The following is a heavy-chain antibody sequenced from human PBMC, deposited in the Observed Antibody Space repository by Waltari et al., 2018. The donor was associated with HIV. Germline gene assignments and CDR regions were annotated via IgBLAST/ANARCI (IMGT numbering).Heavy chain of an antibody. J-gene: IGHJ6*02. Sequence: QVQLMQSGREMRRPGASVKISCRAGGFDLTSHGITWVRPAPGQGLEGVGWICAYDGNTERERRFKDRSSLTADTSTTTAFLEVRNLRVDDTATYYCVRGGGTWLQETHYYKGLDVWGQGTTVIVSS. CDR2: ICAYDGNT. D-gene: IGHD3-10*01. V-gene: IGHV1-18*01. CDR3: VRGGGTWLQETHYYKGLDV. CDR1: GFDLTSHG.